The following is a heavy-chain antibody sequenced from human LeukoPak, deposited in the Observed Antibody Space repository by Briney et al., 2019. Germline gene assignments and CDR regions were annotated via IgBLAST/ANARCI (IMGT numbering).Heavy chain of an antibody. Sequence: SEPLSLTCAVYRGSFNGYYWSWIRQPPGKGLEWIGEVNHSGSTNYNPSLKSRVTVSVDTSKNQFSLKLSSVTAADTAVYYCARASYCTNGVCWWDYWGQGTLVTVSS. J-gene: IGHJ4*02. CDR3: ARASYCTNGVCWWDY. V-gene: IGHV4-34*01. CDR2: VNHSGST. CDR1: RGSFNGYY. D-gene: IGHD2-8*01.